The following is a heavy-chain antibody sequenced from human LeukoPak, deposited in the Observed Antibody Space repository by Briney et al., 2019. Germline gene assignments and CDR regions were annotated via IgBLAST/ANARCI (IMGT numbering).Heavy chain of an antibody. CDR1: GFTFSRYW. Sequence: RGSLRLSCAASGFTFSRYWMHWVRQAPEKGLVWVSRINTDGSSTSYADSVKGRFTISRDNAKNTLYLQMNSLRAEDTAVYYCAFIRSDFDPWGQGTLVTVSS. V-gene: IGHV3-74*01. J-gene: IGHJ5*02. CDR3: AFIRSDFDP. D-gene: IGHD3-16*01. CDR2: INTDGSST.